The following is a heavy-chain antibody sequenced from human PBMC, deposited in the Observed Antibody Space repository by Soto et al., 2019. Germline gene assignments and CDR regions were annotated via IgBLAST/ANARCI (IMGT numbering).Heavy chain of an antibody. V-gene: IGHV4-59*01. Sequence: SETLSLTCSVSGGSISSYYWSWIRQPPGKGLEWIGYTYNSGRTNSNPSLKSRVTISVDTSKSQSSLKLSSVTAADTAVYYCASLTGNNWFDPWGQGTLVTVSS. CDR3: ASLTGNNWFDP. J-gene: IGHJ5*02. CDR1: GGSISSYY. D-gene: IGHD3-9*01. CDR2: TYNSGRT.